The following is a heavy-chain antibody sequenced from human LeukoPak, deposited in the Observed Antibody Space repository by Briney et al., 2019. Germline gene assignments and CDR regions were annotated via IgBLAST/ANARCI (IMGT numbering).Heavy chain of an antibody. CDR2: ISGSGGST. V-gene: IGHV3-23*01. CDR3: AKGRHSSSSGSDY. D-gene: IGHD6-6*01. J-gene: IGHJ4*02. CDR1: GFTFSSYA. Sequence: GGSLRLSCAASGFTFSSYAMSWVRQAPGKGLEWVSAISGSGGSTYYADSVKGRFTISRDNSKNTLYLQMNSLRAEDTAIYYCAKGRHSSSSGSDYWGQGTLVTVSS.